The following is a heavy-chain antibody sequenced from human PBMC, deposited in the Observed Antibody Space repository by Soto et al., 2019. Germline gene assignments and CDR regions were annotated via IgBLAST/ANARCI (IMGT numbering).Heavy chain of an antibody. V-gene: IGHV1-18*04. CDR2: TSTHIAHT. CDR1: GYIFTNYG. J-gene: IGHJ4*02. CDR3: ARVLIAERAYDY. D-gene: IGHD3-16*02. Sequence: QVQLVQSGAEVKKPGASVKVACKASGYIFTNYGITWVRQAPGHGLEWVGWTSTHIAHTYYAQNFQGRVIITTDPSTITAYMELTGLRPDDAALYYCARVLIAERAYDYWGQGTLVTVSS.